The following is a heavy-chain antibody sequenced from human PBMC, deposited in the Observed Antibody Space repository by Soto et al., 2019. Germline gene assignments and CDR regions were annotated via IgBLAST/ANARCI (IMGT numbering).Heavy chain of an antibody. CDR1: GYTFTSYG. Sequence: ASVKVSCKASGYTFTSYGISWVRQAPGQGLEWMGWISAYNGNTNYAQKLQGRVTMTTDTSTSTAYMELRSLRSDDTAVYYCARDRRFNYDSSGYLSNFDYWGQGTLVTVSS. CDR2: ISAYNGNT. J-gene: IGHJ4*02. CDR3: ARDRRFNYDSSGYLSNFDY. D-gene: IGHD3-22*01. V-gene: IGHV1-18*01.